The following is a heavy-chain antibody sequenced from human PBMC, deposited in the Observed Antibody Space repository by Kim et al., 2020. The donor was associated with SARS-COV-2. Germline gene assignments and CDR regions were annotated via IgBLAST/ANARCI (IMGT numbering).Heavy chain of an antibody. Sequence: GGSLRLSCAASGFTFSSYEMNWVRQAPGRGLEWVSYISSSGSTIYYADSVKGRFTISRDNAKNSLYLQMNSLRAEDTAVYYCARDDTAMLTGFDYWGQGTLVTVSS. CDR1: GFTFSSYE. V-gene: IGHV3-48*03. CDR3: ARDDTAMLTGFDY. D-gene: IGHD5-18*01. CDR2: ISSSGSTI. J-gene: IGHJ4*02.